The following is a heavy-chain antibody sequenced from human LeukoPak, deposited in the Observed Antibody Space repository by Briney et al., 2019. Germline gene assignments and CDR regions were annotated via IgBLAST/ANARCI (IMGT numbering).Heavy chain of an antibody. CDR2: ISYDGSNK. CDR3: ARDPTPAYDSSGYYWVYYFDY. V-gene: IGHV3-30*04. Sequence: GGSLRLSCAASGFTFSSYAMHWVRQAPGKGLEWVAVISYDGSNKYYADSVKGRFTISRDNSKNTLYLQMNSLRAEDTAVYYCARDPTPAYDSSGYYWVYYFDYWGQGTLVTVSS. CDR1: GFTFSSYA. J-gene: IGHJ4*02. D-gene: IGHD3-22*01.